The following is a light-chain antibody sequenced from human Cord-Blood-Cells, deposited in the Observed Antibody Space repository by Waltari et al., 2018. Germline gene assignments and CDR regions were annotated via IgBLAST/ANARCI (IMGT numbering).Light chain of an antibody. CDR1: QSVSSSY. CDR2: GAS. J-gene: IGKJ2*01. CDR3: QQYGSSPRT. Sequence: EIVLTQSPGTLSSSPGETATLPCRASQSVSSSYLAWYQQKPGQAPRLLIYGASSRATGIPYRFSGSGSGTDFTLTISRLEPEDFAVYYCQQYGSSPRTFGQGTKLEIK. V-gene: IGKV3-20*01.